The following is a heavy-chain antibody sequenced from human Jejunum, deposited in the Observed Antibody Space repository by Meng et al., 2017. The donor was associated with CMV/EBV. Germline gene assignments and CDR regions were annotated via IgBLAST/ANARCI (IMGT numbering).Heavy chain of an antibody. CDR1: GFTFSDHY. CDR2: IRKKGNSYST. Sequence: SGFTFSDHYMDWGRQDPGKGLEWVGRIRKKGNSYSTEYAASVKGRFSISRDDSKNSLYLQMNSLKTEDTAVYYCARSYSGSRFDPWGQGTLVTVSS. V-gene: IGHV3-72*01. D-gene: IGHD1-26*01. CDR3: ARSYSGSRFDP. J-gene: IGHJ5*02.